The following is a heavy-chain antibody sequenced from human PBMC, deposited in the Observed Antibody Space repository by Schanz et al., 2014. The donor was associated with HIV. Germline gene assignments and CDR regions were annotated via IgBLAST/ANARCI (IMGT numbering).Heavy chain of an antibody. V-gene: IGHV1-46*01. Sequence: QVQLVQSGAEVRKPGASVTVSCKASGYTFTSHYIHWVRQAPGQGFEWMAIINPIGGSTSYAQRLPGRVTMTRDTSTSTVYMELSSLRSEDTAVYYCARATYTSGWYGVDYWGQGTLVTVSS. CDR1: GYTFTSHY. CDR2: INPIGGST. CDR3: ARATYTSGWYGVDY. J-gene: IGHJ4*02. D-gene: IGHD6-19*01.